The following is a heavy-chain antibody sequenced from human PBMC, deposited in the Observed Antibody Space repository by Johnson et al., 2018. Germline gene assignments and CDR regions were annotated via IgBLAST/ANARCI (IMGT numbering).Heavy chain of an antibody. CDR2: VFHSGTT. CDR3: ARSEVTGYYFYCLDV. D-gene: IGHD2-21*02. J-gene: IGHJ6*02. CDR1: GGSIDRYY. V-gene: IGHV4-59*01. Sequence: QVQLQESGPGLVKASETLSLTCSVSGGSIDRYYWNWIRQSPRRGLEWIGSVFHSGTTSFNPSLSGRFTISVDTSKNEFSLKLTSVTVADTAIFYCARSEVTGYYFYCLDVWGQGTPVAVAS.